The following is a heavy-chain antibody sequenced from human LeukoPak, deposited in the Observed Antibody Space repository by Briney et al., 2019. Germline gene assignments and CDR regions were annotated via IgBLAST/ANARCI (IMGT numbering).Heavy chain of an antibody. CDR1: GFTFSSYW. V-gene: IGHV3-7*01. Sequence: GGSLRLSCAASGFTFSSYWMSWVRQAPGKGLEWVANIKQDGSEKYYVDSVKGRFTISRDNAKNSLYLQMNSLRAEDTAVYYCARDGAGALNDYMDVWGKGTTVTISS. J-gene: IGHJ6*03. D-gene: IGHD3-10*01. CDR3: ARDGAGALNDYMDV. CDR2: IKQDGSEK.